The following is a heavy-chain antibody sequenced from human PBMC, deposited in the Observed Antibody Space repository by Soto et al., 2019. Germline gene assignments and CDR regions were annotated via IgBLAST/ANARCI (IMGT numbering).Heavy chain of an antibody. Sequence: QVQLVQSGAEVKKPGSSVKVSCKASGCTFSSYAISWVRQAPGQGLEWMGGIIPIFGTANYAQKFQGRVTITADESTSTAYMELSSLRSEDTAVYYCASRNYYDSSGYYYVQYFQHWGQGTLVTVSS. CDR1: GCTFSSYA. V-gene: IGHV1-69*01. J-gene: IGHJ1*01. CDR3: ASRNYYDSSGYYYVQYFQH. D-gene: IGHD3-22*01. CDR2: IIPIFGTA.